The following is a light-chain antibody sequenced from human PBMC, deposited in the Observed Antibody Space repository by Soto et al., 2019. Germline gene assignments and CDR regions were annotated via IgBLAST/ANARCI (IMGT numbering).Light chain of an antibody. V-gene: IGLV2-14*01. CDR1: SSDVGAYNY. J-gene: IGLJ1*01. CDR3: SSHSTSFFYV. CDR2: GVT. Sequence: QSALTQPASVSGSPGQSITISCAGSSSDVGAYNYVSWYQQHPGEAPKLIIYGVTNRPSGVSYRFSGSKSDYTASLTISGLQAADEADYYCSSHSTSFFYVFGTGTKVTVL.